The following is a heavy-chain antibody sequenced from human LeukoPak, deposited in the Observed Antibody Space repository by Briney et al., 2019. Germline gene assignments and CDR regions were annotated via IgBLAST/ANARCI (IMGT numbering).Heavy chain of an antibody. D-gene: IGHD2-15*01. V-gene: IGHV4-59*01. CDR3: GGAKVVAAVGGDYFNY. CDR2: IYYSGST. J-gene: IGHJ4*02. CDR1: GGSISGYY. Sequence: SETLSLTCTVSGGSISGYYWSWIRQPPGKGLEWIAYIYYSGSTSYNPSLESRVTISIDTSKNQFSLKLSPVTAADTAVYYCGGAKVVAAVGGDYFNYWGQGTLVTVSS.